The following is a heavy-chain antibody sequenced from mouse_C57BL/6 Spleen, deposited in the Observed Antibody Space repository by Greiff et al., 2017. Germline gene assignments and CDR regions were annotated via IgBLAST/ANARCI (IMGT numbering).Heavy chain of an antibody. Sequence: DVMLVESGGGLVKPGGSLKLSCAASGFTFSDYGMHWVRQAPEKGLEWVAYISSGSSTIYYADTVKGRFTISRDNAKSTLFLQMTSLRSEDTAMYYCARRRGYFDVWGTGTTVTVSS. CDR2: ISSGSSTI. V-gene: IGHV5-17*01. J-gene: IGHJ1*03. CDR3: ARRRGYFDV. CDR1: GFTFSDYG.